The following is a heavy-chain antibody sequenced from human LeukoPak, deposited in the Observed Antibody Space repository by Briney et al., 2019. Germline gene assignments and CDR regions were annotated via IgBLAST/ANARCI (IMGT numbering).Heavy chain of an antibody. CDR1: GFTFNTYG. D-gene: IGHD1-26*01. CDR2: ISASGGST. Sequence: GGSLRLSCAASGFTFNTYGMAWVRQAPGKGLEWVSIISASGGSTYYADSVKGRFTISRDNSKNALFLQLNSLRAEDTAIYYCAKDMGSRATNLDYWGQGTLVTVSS. V-gene: IGHV3-23*01. CDR3: AKDMGSRATNLDY. J-gene: IGHJ4*02.